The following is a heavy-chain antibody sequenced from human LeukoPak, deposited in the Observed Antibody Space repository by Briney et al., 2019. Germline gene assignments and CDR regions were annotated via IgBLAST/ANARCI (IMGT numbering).Heavy chain of an antibody. D-gene: IGHD6-13*01. J-gene: IGHJ4*02. CDR1: GFTFSSFA. V-gene: IGHV3-23*01. CDR2: ISGSGVST. Sequence: GGSLRLSCAASGFTFSSFAMSWVRQAPGKGLEWVSGISGSGVSTYYADSVKGRFTISRDNSKNTLYLQMNSLRAEDTAVYYCARDWGAAGLWDYWGQGTLVTVSS. CDR3: ARDWGAAGLWDY.